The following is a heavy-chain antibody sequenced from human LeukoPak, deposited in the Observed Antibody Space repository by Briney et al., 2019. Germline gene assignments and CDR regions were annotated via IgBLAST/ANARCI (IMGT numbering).Heavy chain of an antibody. CDR1: GFTFSSYW. V-gene: IGHV3-7*03. Sequence: GGSLRLSCAASGFTFSSYWMSWVRQAPGKGLEWVANIKEDGSEKYYVDSVKGRFTISRDNTKNLLYLQVNSLRAEDTAVYYCARVGGWLQVYFDYWGQGTLATVSS. CDR3: ARVGGWLQVYFDY. J-gene: IGHJ4*02. CDR2: IKEDGSEK. D-gene: IGHD6-19*01.